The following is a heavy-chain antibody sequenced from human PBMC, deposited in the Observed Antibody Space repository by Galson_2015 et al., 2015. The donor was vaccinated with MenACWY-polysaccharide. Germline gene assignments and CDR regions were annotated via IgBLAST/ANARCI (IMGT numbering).Heavy chain of an antibody. V-gene: IGHV1-8*01. Sequence: SVKVSCKASGYSFSSYDINWVRQTTGQGLEWMGWMNPNSGNTGYAQKFQGKVTMTRNTSLSIAYMELSSLRSEDTAVYYCARGVKYYYDSSGYLNWFDPWGQGTLVTVSS. CDR1: GYSFSSYD. J-gene: IGHJ5*02. D-gene: IGHD3-22*01. CDR2: MNPNSGNT. CDR3: ARGVKYYYDSSGYLNWFDP.